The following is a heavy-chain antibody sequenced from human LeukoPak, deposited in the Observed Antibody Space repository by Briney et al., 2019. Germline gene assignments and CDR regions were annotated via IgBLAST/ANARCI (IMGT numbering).Heavy chain of an antibody. Sequence: SVKVSCKASGGTFTNSAISWVRQAPGQGLEWMGGITPIFGTAEYAQRFQGRVTITMDESTSTAYMELNSLRSEDTAMYYCATADFYYDSSGYYRNALDIWGQGTMVTVTS. V-gene: IGHV1-69*05. J-gene: IGHJ3*02. CDR3: ATADFYYDSSGYYRNALDI. CDR1: GGTFTNSA. CDR2: ITPIFGTA. D-gene: IGHD3-22*01.